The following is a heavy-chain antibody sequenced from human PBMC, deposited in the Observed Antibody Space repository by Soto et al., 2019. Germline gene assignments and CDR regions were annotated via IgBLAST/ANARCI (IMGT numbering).Heavy chain of an antibody. CDR3: ARAYYGSGSYYNGLHYYYYYGMDV. CDR2: INSDGSST. D-gene: IGHD3-10*01. V-gene: IGHV3-74*01. J-gene: IGHJ6*02. CDR1: GFTFSNYW. Sequence: GGSLRLSWAAAGFTFSNYWMRWVRQAPGKGLVWVSRINSDGSSTSYADSVKGRFIISRDNAKNTLYLQMNSMRAEDTAVYYCARAYYGSGSYYNGLHYYYYYGMDVWGQGTTVTVSS.